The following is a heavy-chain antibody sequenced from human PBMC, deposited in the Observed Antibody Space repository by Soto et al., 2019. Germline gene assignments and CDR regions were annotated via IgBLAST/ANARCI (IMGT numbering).Heavy chain of an antibody. CDR2: IYYSGST. CDR3: ARHNDKNYDFFDY. J-gene: IGHJ4*02. D-gene: IGHD3-3*01. V-gene: IGHV4-39*01. Sequence: SETLSLTCTVSGGSISSSSYYWGWIRQPPGKGLEWIGSIYYSGSTYYNPSLKSRVTISVDTSKNQFSLKLSSVTAADTAVYYCARHNDKNYDFFDYWGQGTLVTVSS. CDR1: GGSISSSSYY.